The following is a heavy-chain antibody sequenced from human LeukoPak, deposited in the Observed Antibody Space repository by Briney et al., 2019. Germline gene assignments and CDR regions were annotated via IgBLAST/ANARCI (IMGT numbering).Heavy chain of an antibody. D-gene: IGHD2-15*01. CDR3: ARDRDIVVVVAATQRSYGMDV. CDR1: GFIFNSYA. Sequence: GGSLRLSCAASGFIFNSYAMSWVRQAPGKGLEWVSAISGSGDTIYYADSVKGRFTISRDNSKNTLYLQMNSLRAEDTAVYYCARDRDIVVVVAATQRSYGMDVWGQGTTVTVSS. CDR2: ISGSGDTI. J-gene: IGHJ6*02. V-gene: IGHV3-23*01.